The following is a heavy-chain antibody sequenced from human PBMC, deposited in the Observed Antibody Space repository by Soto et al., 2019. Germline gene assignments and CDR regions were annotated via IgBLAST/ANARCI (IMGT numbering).Heavy chain of an antibody. CDR3: AIESPNGDIDY. Sequence: SETLSLTCTVSGGSISSYYWSWIRQPPGKGLEWIGYIYYSGSTNYNPSLKSRVTISVDTSKNQFSLKLSSVTAADTAAYYCAIESPNGDIDYSGQGTLVTVSS. J-gene: IGHJ4*02. CDR2: IYYSGST. V-gene: IGHV4-59*01. D-gene: IGHD4-17*01. CDR1: GGSISSYY.